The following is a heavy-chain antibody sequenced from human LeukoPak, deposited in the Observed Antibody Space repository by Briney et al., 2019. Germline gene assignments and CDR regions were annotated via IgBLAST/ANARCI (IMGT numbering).Heavy chain of an antibody. Sequence: SQTLSLTFAISGDSVPNKSVAWHWLRQSPSRGLEWLGRTYYRSKWYNEYAVSVKSRITINPDTSKNQFFLQLNSVTPEDTAVYYCARLGGDVDYWGQGTLVTVSS. CDR1: GDSVPNKSVA. CDR3: ARLGGDVDY. D-gene: IGHD2-21*02. V-gene: IGHV6-1*01. J-gene: IGHJ4*02. CDR2: TYYRSKWYN.